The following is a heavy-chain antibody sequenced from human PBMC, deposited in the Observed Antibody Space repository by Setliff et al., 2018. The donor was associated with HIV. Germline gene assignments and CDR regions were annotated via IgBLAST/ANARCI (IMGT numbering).Heavy chain of an antibody. J-gene: IGHJ3*02. CDR3: ARDGERYNFDI. Sequence: ASVKVSCKASGGTFSSYAISWVRQAPGQGLEWMGIIYPSDGRTTYAQEFQGRVTMTRDTSTSTVYMELSSLRSEDTAVYYCARDGERYNFDIWGQGTMVTVSS. D-gene: IGHD2-21*01. CDR1: GGTFSSYA. V-gene: IGHV1-46*01. CDR2: IYPSDGRT.